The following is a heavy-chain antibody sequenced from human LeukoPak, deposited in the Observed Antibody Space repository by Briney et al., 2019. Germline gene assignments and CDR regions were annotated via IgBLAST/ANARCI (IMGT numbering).Heavy chain of an antibody. D-gene: IGHD3/OR15-3a*01. CDR2: IHSSGNT. CDR3: ARQTGSGLFILP. V-gene: IGHV4-4*07. Sequence: SETLSLTCTVSGGSISSYYWSWIRQPAGKGLEWIGRIHSSGNTNYKSSLKSRVTMSIDTSKNQFSLKLNSVTAADTAVYHCARQTGSGLFILPGGQGTLVTVSS. CDR1: GGSISSYY. J-gene: IGHJ4*02.